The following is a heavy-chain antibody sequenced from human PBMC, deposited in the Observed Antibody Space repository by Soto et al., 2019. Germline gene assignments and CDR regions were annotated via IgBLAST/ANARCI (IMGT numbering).Heavy chain of an antibody. CDR3: ATSVNSAMAFDY. D-gene: IGHD5-18*01. V-gene: IGHV1-46*01. Sequence: QVQLVQSGAEVKKPGASVKVSCKASGYTFTHYYIHWVRQAPGQGLEWMGIINPNGGSTTYAQKFRAGFTMTRDTPTSTVYMELSSLRSEDSAVYYCATSVNSAMAFDYWGQGTLVTVSS. CDR1: GYTFTHYY. CDR2: INPNGGST. J-gene: IGHJ4*02.